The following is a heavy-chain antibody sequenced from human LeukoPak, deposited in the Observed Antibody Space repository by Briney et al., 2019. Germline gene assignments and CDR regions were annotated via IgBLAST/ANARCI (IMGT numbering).Heavy chain of an antibody. J-gene: IGHJ4*02. Sequence: SETLSLTCAVSGVSFNDYYWSWVRQTPGKGLEWIGEINHSGYTNDSPSLKSRVTLSIDTSRKQFSLNLRSVTVADTGIYYCTRMMTGHDYWGQEPLVTVSS. D-gene: IGHD3-16*01. CDR2: INHSGYT. CDR1: GVSFNDYY. V-gene: IGHV4-34*01. CDR3: TRMMTGHDY.